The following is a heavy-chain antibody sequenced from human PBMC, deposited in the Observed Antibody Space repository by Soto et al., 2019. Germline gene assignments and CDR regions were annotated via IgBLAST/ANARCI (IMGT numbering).Heavy chain of an antibody. Sequence: PGGSLRLSCAASGFTFSSYNMNWVRQAPGKGLEWVSAIGVSHTHIYYADSVKGRFTISRDDAKNSLYLQMNSLRALDTAVYFCARRPVTYYFDYWGQGTLVTVSS. CDR2: IGVSHTHI. D-gene: IGHD4-17*01. CDR3: ARRPVTYYFDY. V-gene: IGHV3-21*01. CDR1: GFTFSSYN. J-gene: IGHJ4*02.